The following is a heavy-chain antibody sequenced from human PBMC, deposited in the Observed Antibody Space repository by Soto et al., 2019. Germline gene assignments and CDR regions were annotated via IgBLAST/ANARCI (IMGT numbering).Heavy chain of an antibody. CDR1: GFTFSSYA. J-gene: IGHJ6*03. V-gene: IGHV3-23*01. Sequence: GGSLRLSCAASGFTFSSYAMSWVRQAPGKGLEWVSAISGSGGSTYYADSVKGRFTISRDNSKNTLYLQMNSLRAEDTAVYYCAKVGVVVVAATRYYYYYMDVWGKGTTVTVSS. CDR2: ISGSGGST. CDR3: AKVGVVVVAATRYYYYYMDV. D-gene: IGHD2-15*01.